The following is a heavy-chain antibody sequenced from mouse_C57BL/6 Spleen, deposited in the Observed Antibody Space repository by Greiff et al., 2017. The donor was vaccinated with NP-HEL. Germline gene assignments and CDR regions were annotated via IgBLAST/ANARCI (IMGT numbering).Heavy chain of an antibody. CDR3: ARDGLLRDYYAMDY. J-gene: IGHJ4*01. D-gene: IGHD1-1*01. CDR2: IYPGSGST. V-gene: IGHV1-55*01. CDR1: GYTFTSYW. Sequence: VQLQESGAELVKPGASVKMSCKASGYTFTSYWITWVKQRPGQGLEWIGDIYPGSGSTNYNEKFKSKATLTVDTSSSTAYMQLSSLTSEDSAVYYCARDGLLRDYYAMDYWGQGTSVTVSS.